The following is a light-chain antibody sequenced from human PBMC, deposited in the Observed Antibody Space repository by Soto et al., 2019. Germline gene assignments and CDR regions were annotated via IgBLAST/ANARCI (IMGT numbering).Light chain of an antibody. V-gene: IGKV1-33*01. Sequence: DIQMTQSPSSLSASVGDRVTIACQASQNIYNYLNWYQLKPGKAPQVLILDASDLDTGVASRFSGSGYGTGFSLSINNLQSEDVGTYYCQHYNNLPLTFGGGTTVEI. CDR1: QNIYNY. CDR2: DAS. CDR3: QHYNNLPLT. J-gene: IGKJ4*01.